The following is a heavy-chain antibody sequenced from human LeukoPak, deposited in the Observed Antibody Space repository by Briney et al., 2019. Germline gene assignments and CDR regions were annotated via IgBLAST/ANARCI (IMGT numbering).Heavy chain of an antibody. CDR2: INSDGSST. Sequence: GGSLRLSCGASGFTFSSYWMHWVRQAPGKGLVWVSRINSDGSSTSYADSVKGRFTISRDNAKNTLYLQMNSLRAEDTAVYYCARGTGTYGMDVWGQGTTVTVSS. V-gene: IGHV3-74*01. CDR1: GFTFSSYW. D-gene: IGHD1-1*01. CDR3: ARGTGTYGMDV. J-gene: IGHJ6*02.